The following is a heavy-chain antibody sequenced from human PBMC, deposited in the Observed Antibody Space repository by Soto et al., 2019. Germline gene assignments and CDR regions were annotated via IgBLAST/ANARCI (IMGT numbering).Heavy chain of an antibody. Sequence: EVQLVESGGVVVQPGGSLRLSCAASGFTFDDYTMHWVRQAPGKGLEWVSLISWDGGSTYYADSVKGRFTISRDNSKNSLYLQMHSLRTEDTALYYCAQGNIRDGYKDYWGQRTLVTVSS. CDR1: GFTFDDYT. D-gene: IGHD5-12*01. V-gene: IGHV3-43*01. J-gene: IGHJ4*02. CDR3: AQGNIRDGYKDY. CDR2: ISWDGGST.